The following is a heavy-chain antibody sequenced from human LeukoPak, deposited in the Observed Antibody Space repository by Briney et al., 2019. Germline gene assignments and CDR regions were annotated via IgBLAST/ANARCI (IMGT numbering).Heavy chain of an antibody. CDR1: GFTFSSYA. V-gene: IGHV3-23*01. Sequence: GGSLRLSCAASGFTFSSYAMSWVRQAPGKGLEWVSAISGSGGSTYYADSVKGRFTISRDNSKNTLYLQMNSLRAEDTAVYYCARGGYHFWYFDLWGRGTLVTVSS. CDR3: ARGGYHFWYFDL. D-gene: IGHD3-22*01. J-gene: IGHJ2*01. CDR2: ISGSGGST.